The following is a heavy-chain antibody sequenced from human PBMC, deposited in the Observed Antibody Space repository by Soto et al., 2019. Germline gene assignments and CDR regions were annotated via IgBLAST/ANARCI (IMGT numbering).Heavy chain of an antibody. Sequence: SQTLSLTCAISGDSVSSNSAACNWIRQSPSRGLEWLGRTYHRSEWHNDSAESVKRRINITPETSKNQFSLKLTSVTAADTAVYYCARDQITGLFDYWGQGTLVTVSS. V-gene: IGHV6-1*01. J-gene: IGHJ4*02. CDR3: ARDQITGLFDY. CDR2: TYHRSEWHN. D-gene: IGHD2-8*02. CDR1: GDSVSSNSAA.